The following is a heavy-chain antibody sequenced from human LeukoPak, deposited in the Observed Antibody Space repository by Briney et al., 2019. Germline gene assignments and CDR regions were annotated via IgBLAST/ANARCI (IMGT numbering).Heavy chain of an antibody. CDR1: GFTFSGSA. V-gene: IGHV3-73*01. Sequence: PGGSPRLSCAASGFTFSGSAMHWVRQASGKGLEWVGRIRSKANSYATAYAASVKGRFTISRDDSKNTAYLQMNSLKTEDTAVYYCTKGVGATTSTFDYWGQGTLVTVSS. CDR3: TKGVGATTSTFDY. J-gene: IGHJ4*02. D-gene: IGHD1-26*01. CDR2: IRSKANSYAT.